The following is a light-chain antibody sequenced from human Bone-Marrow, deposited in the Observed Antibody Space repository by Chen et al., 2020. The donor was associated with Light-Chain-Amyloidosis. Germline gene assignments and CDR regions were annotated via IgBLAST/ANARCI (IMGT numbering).Light chain of an antibody. V-gene: IGLV2-11*01. J-gene: IGLJ2*01. CDR1: HIDVGGYNY. CDR2: DVN. CDR3: YSYAGSYTL. Sequence: QSALTQPRSVSGSPGQSVTISCTGTHIDVGGYNYVSWYQQYPGKAPKVIISDVNKRPSGVPDRFAGAKSGITASLTISGLQAEDEADYYCYSYAGSYTLFGGGTKLTVL.